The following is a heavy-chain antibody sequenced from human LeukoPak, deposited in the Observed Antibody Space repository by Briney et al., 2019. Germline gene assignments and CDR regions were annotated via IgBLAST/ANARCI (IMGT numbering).Heavy chain of an antibody. V-gene: IGHV3-7*01. CDR2: INQDGSDK. J-gene: IGHJ4*02. CDR3: VGGDY. CDR1: GLTFSIHW. Sequence: GGSLRLSCAASGLTFSIHWMNWVRQAPGKGLECVANINQDGSDKYYVDSVKGRFTISRDNTKNSLYLQMNSLRAEDTVVYYCVGGDYWGQGTLVTVSS.